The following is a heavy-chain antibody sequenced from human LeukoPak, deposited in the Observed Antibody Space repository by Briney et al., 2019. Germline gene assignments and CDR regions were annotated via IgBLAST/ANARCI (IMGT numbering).Heavy chain of an antibody. J-gene: IGHJ4*02. CDR1: GGSISSSNW. V-gene: IGHV4-4*02. CDR3: ASLLQANRADY. Sequence: SETLSLTCAVPGGSISSSNWWSWVRQPPGKGLEWIGEIYHSGSTNYNPSLKSRVTISVDKSKNQFSLKLSSVTAADTAVYYCASLLQANRADYWGQGTLVTVSS. CDR2: IYHSGST. D-gene: IGHD1-14*01.